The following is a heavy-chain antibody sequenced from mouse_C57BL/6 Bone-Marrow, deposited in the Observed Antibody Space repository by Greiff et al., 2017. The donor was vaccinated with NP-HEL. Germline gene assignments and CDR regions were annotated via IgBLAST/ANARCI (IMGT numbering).Heavy chain of an antibody. D-gene: IGHD2-3*01. CDR3: ARGVLYDPTWAY. CDR1: GYTFTDHT. Sequence: VKLMESDAELVKPGASVKISCKVSGYTFTDHTIHWMKQRPEQGLEWIGYIYPRDGSTKYNEKFKGKATLTADKSSSTAYMQLNSLTSEDSAFYFCARGVLYDPTWAYWGQGTLVTVSA. CDR2: IYPRDGST. J-gene: IGHJ3*01. V-gene: IGHV1-78*01.